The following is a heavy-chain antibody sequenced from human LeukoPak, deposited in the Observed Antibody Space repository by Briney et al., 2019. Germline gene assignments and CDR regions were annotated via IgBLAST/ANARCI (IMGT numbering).Heavy chain of an antibody. Sequence: SVKVSCKASGGTFSSYAISWVRQAPGQGLEWMGGIIPIFGTANYAQKFQGGVTITADGSTSTAYMELSSLRSEDTAVYYCASNGDYLDLFDYWGQGTLVTVSS. CDR1: GGTFSSYA. CDR3: ASNGDYLDLFDY. CDR2: IIPIFGTA. V-gene: IGHV1-69*13. J-gene: IGHJ4*02. D-gene: IGHD4-17*01.